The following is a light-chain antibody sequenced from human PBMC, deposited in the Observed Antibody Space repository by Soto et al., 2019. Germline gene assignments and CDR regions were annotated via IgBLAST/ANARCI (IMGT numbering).Light chain of an antibody. Sequence: EIVMTQSPATLSVSPGERATLSCRASQSVSSNLAWYQQKPGQAPRLLIYGASTRATGIPARFRGSGSGTEFTLTISGLQSEDFAVYYCQQYENWPPKYTFGQGTKLEIK. CDR3: QQYENWPPKYT. J-gene: IGKJ2*01. V-gene: IGKV3-15*01. CDR1: QSVSSN. CDR2: GAS.